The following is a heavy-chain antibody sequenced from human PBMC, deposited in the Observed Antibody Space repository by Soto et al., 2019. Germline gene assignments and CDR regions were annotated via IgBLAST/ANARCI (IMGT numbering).Heavy chain of an antibody. J-gene: IGHJ4*02. V-gene: IGHV4-4*02. Sequence: SETLSLTCAVSGGSLNNSNWWSWVRQPPGKGLEWIGEIYHGGSTNYNPSLKSRVAISLDKSKNHFSLRLSSVTAADTAVYYCARAPRGTWYAYTIDYWGQGTLVTVSS. D-gene: IGHD6-13*01. CDR1: GGSLNNSNW. CDR2: IYHGGST. CDR3: ARAPRGTWYAYTIDY.